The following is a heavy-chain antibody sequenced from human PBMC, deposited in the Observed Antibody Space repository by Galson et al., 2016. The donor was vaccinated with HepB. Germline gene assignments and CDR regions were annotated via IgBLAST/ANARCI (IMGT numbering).Heavy chain of an antibody. J-gene: IGHJ4*02. CDR3: ARVFDYALDN. D-gene: IGHD4/OR15-4a*01. Sequence: SLRLSCAASGFTFSHYWMNWVRQAPGKGLEWVARTKEDGSEEKYVDSVKGRFTISRDNAKNLLYLQMYSLGVEDTAVYYCARVFDYALDNWGQGTLVTVSP. CDR2: TKEDGSEE. V-gene: IGHV3-7*01. CDR1: GFTFSHYW.